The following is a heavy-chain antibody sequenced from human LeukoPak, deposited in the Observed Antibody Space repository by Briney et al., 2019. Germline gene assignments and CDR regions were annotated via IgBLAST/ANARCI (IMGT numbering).Heavy chain of an antibody. CDR2: ISHSGST. V-gene: IGHV4-38-2*02. Sequence: SETLSLTCTVSGYSISSGYYWGWIRQPPGKGLEWIGSISHSGSTYYKPSLKSRVTISVDTSKNQFSLKLRSVTATDTAVYYCARVTSRLGWFDPWGQGTLVTVSS. CDR1: GYSISSGYY. J-gene: IGHJ5*02. D-gene: IGHD1-14*01. CDR3: ARVTSRLGWFDP.